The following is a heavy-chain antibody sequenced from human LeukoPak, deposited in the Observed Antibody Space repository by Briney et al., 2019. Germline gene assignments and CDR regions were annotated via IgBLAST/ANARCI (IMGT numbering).Heavy chain of an antibody. Sequence: PSETLSLTCTVSGGSVSSGSYYWSWIRQPPGKGLEWIGYIYYSGSTNYNPSLKSRVTISVDTSKNRFSLKLSSVTAADTAVYYCAREGIAAAGTVYWGQGTLVTVSS. J-gene: IGHJ4*02. CDR2: IYYSGST. CDR1: GGSVSSGSYY. CDR3: AREGIAAAGTVY. V-gene: IGHV4-61*01. D-gene: IGHD6-13*01.